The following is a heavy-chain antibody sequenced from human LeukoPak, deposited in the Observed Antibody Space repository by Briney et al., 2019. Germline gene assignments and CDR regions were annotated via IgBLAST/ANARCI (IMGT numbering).Heavy chain of an antibody. CDR2: IYPGDSDT. V-gene: IGHV5-51*01. CDR3: ARQPIYSSVRKYFDS. J-gene: IGHJ4*02. Sequence: KPGESLKISCKGSGYTFTTYWIGWVRQMPGKGLEWMGIIYPGDSDTRYSPSFQGQVTISADKSISTAYLQWSSLKASDTAIYYCARQPIYSSVRKYFDSWGQGTLVTVSS. D-gene: IGHD6-19*01. CDR1: GYTFTTYW.